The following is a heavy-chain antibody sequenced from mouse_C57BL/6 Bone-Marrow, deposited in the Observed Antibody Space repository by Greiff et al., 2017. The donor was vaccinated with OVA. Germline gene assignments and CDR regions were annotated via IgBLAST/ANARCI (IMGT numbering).Heavy chain of an antibody. V-gene: IGHV1-61*01. Sequence: QVQLQQPGAELVRPGSSVKLSCKASGYTFTSYWMDWVKQRPGQGLEWIGNIYPSDSETHYNQKFKDKATLTVDKSSSTAYMQLSSLTSEDSAVYYCARQRGWLLSFAYWGQGTLVTVSA. CDR1: GYTFTSYW. J-gene: IGHJ3*01. CDR3: ARQRGWLLSFAY. CDR2: IYPSDSET. D-gene: IGHD2-3*01.